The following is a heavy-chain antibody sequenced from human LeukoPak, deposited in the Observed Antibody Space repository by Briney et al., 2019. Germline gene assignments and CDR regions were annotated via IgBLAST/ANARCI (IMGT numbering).Heavy chain of an antibody. Sequence: GGSLRLSYAASGFTFSDYYMTWIRQAPGEGLEWISYISSGDGPTYYADSVKGRFTISRDNAKNSLFLQMNSLRVEDTAVYYCTRPAKEFTSLDAFDIWGQGTMVTVSS. CDR3: TRPAKEFTSLDAFDI. V-gene: IGHV3-11*04. CDR2: ISSGDGPT. J-gene: IGHJ3*02. D-gene: IGHD3-10*01. CDR1: GFTFSDYY.